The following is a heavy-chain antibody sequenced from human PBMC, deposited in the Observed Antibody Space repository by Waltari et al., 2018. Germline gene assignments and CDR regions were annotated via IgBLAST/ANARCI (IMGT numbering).Heavy chain of an antibody. V-gene: IGHV3-74*03. J-gene: IGHJ3*01. CDR1: AVTLSRSW. D-gene: IGHD2-15*01. CDR3: ARAGLLGAFDV. CDR2: INNDGSST. Sequence: EVQLVESGGGLVQPGGSRRLSCAASAVTLSRSWRHWVRQSPGKGLMLVARINNDGSSTVYADSVKGRFTISRDDAKNTVSLQMNNLSAEDTALYYCARAGLLGAFDVWGQGTMVTVSS.